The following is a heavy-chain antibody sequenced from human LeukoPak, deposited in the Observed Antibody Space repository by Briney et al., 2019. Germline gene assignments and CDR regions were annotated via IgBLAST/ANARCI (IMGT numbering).Heavy chain of an antibody. V-gene: IGHV4-59*01. D-gene: IGHD3-16*01. CDR2: IYYSGST. CDR3: ARGLIPFDP. Sequence: PSETLSLTCTVSGGSISSYYWSWIRQPPGKGLEWIGYIYYSGSTNYNPSLKSRVIISVDTSKNQFSLKLSSVTAADTAVYYCARGLIPFDPWGQGTLVTVSS. CDR1: GGSISSYY. J-gene: IGHJ5*02.